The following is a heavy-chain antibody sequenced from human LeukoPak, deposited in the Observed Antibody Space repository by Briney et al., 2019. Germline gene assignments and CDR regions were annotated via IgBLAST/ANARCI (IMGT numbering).Heavy chain of an antibody. Sequence: GESLKISCKGSGYSFTSYWIGWVRQMPGKGLEWMGIIYPGDSDTRYSPSFQGQVTISADKSTSTAYLQWSSLKASDTAMYYCARYVDTAMATGAFDIWGQGTMVTVSS. D-gene: IGHD5-18*01. CDR3: ARYVDTAMATGAFDI. V-gene: IGHV5-51*01. CDR2: IYPGDSDT. J-gene: IGHJ3*02. CDR1: GYSFTSYW.